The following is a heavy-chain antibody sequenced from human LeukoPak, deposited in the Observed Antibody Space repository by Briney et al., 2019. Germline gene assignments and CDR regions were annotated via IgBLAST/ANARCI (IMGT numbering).Heavy chain of an antibody. CDR2: IIPIFGTA. J-gene: IGHJ4*02. Sequence: ASVKVSCKASGGTFSSYAISWVRQAPGQGLEWMGGIIPIFGTANYAQKFQGRVTITTDESTSTAYMELSSLRSEDTAVYYCATAIVGATTYFDYWGQGTLVTVSS. CDR1: GGTFSSYA. V-gene: IGHV1-69*05. D-gene: IGHD1-26*01. CDR3: ATAIVGATTYFDY.